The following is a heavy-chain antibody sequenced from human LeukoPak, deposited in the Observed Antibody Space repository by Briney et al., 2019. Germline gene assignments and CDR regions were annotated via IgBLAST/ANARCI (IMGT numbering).Heavy chain of an antibody. J-gene: IGHJ5*02. D-gene: IGHD3-10*01. CDR1: GFTFSNAW. CDR2: INWNGGST. V-gene: IGHV3-20*04. CDR3: AREQGMVRGSWFDP. Sequence: PGGSLRLSCAASGFTFSNAWMSWVRQAPGKGLEWVSGINWNGGSTGYADSVKGRFTISRDNAKNSLYLQMNSLRAEDTALYYCAREQGMVRGSWFDPWGQGTLVTVSS.